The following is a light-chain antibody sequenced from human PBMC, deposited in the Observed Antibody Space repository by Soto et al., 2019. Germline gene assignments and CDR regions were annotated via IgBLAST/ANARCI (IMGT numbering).Light chain of an antibody. CDR1: QSVVTN. CDR2: GAS. J-gene: IGKJ1*01. V-gene: IGKV3-15*01. Sequence: EKVMTQSPATLSVSPGEGVTLSCRANQSVVTNLAWYQQKPGQAPRLLISGASARATGIPDRFIGSGSGTEFTLTITSLQSEDFAVYYCHHYNDLPLTFGQGTKVEIK. CDR3: HHYNDLPLT.